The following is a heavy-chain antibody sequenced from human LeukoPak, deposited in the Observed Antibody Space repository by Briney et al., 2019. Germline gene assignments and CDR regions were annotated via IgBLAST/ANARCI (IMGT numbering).Heavy chain of an antibody. Sequence: SETLSLTCAVSGGSISSGGYSWSWIRQPPGKGLEWIGEINHSGSTNYNPSLKSRVTISVDTSKNQFSLKLSSVTAADTAVYYCAREYYYDSSGYKKDYLYYFDYWGQGTLVTVSS. CDR3: AREYYYDSSGYKKDYLYYFDY. J-gene: IGHJ4*02. V-gene: IGHV4-34*01. CDR1: GGSISSGGYS. D-gene: IGHD3-22*01. CDR2: INHSGST.